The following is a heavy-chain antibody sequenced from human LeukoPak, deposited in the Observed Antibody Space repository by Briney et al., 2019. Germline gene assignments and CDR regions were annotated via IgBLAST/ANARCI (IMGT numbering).Heavy chain of an antibody. V-gene: IGHV1-69*04. CDR1: GGTFSSYA. CDR3: ARGYDFAYYYYGMDV. D-gene: IGHD3-3*01. CDR2: IIPILGIA. Sequence: ASVKVSCKASGGTFSSYAISWVRQAPGQGLEWMGRIIPILGIANYAQKFQGRVTITADKSTSTAYMELSSLRSEDTAVYYCARGYDFAYYYYGMDVWGQGTTVTVSS. J-gene: IGHJ6*02.